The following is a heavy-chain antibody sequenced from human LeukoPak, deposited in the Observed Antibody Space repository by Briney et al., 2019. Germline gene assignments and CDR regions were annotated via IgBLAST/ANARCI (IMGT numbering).Heavy chain of an antibody. J-gene: IGHJ4*02. Sequence: ASVKVSCKASGYTFTTYYMHWVRQAPGQGLEWMGIINPSSGSTSYAQKFQGRVTMTRDTSTSTVYMELSSLRSEDTAIYYCASANSSSWPHEYDYWGQGTLVTVSS. CDR2: INPSSGST. CDR3: ASANSSSWPHEYDY. CDR1: GYTFTTYY. D-gene: IGHD6-13*01. V-gene: IGHV1-46*01.